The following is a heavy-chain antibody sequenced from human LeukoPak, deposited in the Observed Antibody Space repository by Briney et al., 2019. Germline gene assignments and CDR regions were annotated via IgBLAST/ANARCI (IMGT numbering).Heavy chain of an antibody. Sequence: GGSLRLSCAASEFTFSSYWMSWVRQAPGKGLEWVASIKQDGSEKYYADSVKGRFTISRDNAKNSLYLQMNNLRPEDTALYYCAKASGYSFGHFDYWGQGTLVTVSS. CDR3: AKASGYSFGHFDY. CDR2: IKQDGSEK. D-gene: IGHD5-18*01. J-gene: IGHJ4*02. CDR1: EFTFSSYW. V-gene: IGHV3-7*03.